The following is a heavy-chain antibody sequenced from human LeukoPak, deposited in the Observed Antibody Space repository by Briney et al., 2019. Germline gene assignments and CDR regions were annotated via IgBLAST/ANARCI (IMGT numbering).Heavy chain of an antibody. CDR1: GFTFSGSA. Sequence: GGSLKLSCAASGFTFSGSAIHWVRQSSGKGLEWVGQIDKKDKGYATATAYAASVKGRFTISRDDSINTAYLQMKSLKTEDTALYYCTKDSGAYNWFDPWGQGTLVTVSS. CDR3: TKDSGAYNWFDP. J-gene: IGHJ5*02. V-gene: IGHV3-73*01. CDR2: IDKKDKGYATAT. D-gene: IGHD1-26*01.